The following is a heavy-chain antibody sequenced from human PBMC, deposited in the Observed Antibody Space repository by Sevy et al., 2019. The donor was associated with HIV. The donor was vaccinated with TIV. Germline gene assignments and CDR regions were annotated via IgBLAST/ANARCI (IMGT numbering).Heavy chain of an antibody. CDR3: AKDLSSGWSYYFDY. J-gene: IGHJ4*02. Sequence: GGSLRLSCAASGFTFSSYGMHWVRQAPGKGLEWVAVISYDGSNKYYADSVKGRFTISRDNSKNTLYLQMNSLRAEDTAVYYCAKDLSSGWSYYFDYWGQGTLVTVSS. CDR2: ISYDGSNK. V-gene: IGHV3-30*18. CDR1: GFTFSSYG. D-gene: IGHD6-19*01.